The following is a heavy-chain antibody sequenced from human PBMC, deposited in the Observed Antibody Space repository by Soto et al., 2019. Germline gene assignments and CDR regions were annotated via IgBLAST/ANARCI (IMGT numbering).Heavy chain of an antibody. J-gene: IGHJ6*02. V-gene: IGHV1-69*01. CDR1: GGTFSSYA. Sequence: QVQLVQSGAEVKKPGSSVKVSCKASGGTFSSYAISWVRQAPGQGLEWMGGIIPIFGTANYAQKFQGRVTITADESTSTAYMELSSLRSEDMAVYYCASNPAMVYAMGGYYYYGMDVWGQGTTVTVSS. D-gene: IGHD2-8*01. CDR3: ASNPAMVYAMGGYYYYGMDV. CDR2: IIPIFGTA.